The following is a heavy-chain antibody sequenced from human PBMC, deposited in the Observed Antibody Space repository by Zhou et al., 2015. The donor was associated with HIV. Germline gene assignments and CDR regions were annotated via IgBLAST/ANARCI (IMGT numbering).Heavy chain of an antibody. J-gene: IGHJ4*02. D-gene: IGHD2-2*01. CDR3: ATHTRYCSSTSCYSYFDY. Sequence: QVQLVQSGAEVKKPGSSVKVSCKASGGTFSSYAISWVRQAPGQGLEWMGGIIPIFGTANYAQKFQGRVTITADESTSTAYMELSSLRSEDTAVYYCATHTRYCSSTSCYSYFDYWGQGTLVTVSS. CDR1: GGTFSSYA. V-gene: IGHV1-69*01. CDR2: IIPIFGTA.